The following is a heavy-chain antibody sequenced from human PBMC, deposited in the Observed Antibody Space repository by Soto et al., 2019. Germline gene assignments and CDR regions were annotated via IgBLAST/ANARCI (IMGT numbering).Heavy chain of an antibody. CDR3: ARGGGGGEDYNWFDP. D-gene: IGHD3-10*01. V-gene: IGHV1-46*01. CDR2: INPSGGGT. J-gene: IGHJ5*02. Sequence: ASVKVSCKASGYTFTSYYMHWVRQAPGQGLEWMGIINPSGGGTSYAQKFQGRVTITADESTSTAYMELSSLRSEDTAVYYCARGGGGGEDYNWFDPWGQGTLVTVSS. CDR1: GYTFTSYY.